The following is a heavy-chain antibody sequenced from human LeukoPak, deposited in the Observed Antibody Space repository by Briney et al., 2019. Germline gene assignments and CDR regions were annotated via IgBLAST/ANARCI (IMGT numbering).Heavy chain of an antibody. CDR1: GGSISSGSYY. J-gene: IGHJ4*02. D-gene: IGHD4-23*01. V-gene: IGHV4-61*02. CDR2: IYTSGST. Sequence: SETLSLTCTVSGGSISSGSYYWSWIRQPAGKGLEWIGRIYTSGSTNYNPSLKSRVTISVDTSKNQFTLKLSSVTAADTAVYYSARGSGGNFEFDYWGQGTLVTVSS. CDR3: ARGSGGNFEFDY.